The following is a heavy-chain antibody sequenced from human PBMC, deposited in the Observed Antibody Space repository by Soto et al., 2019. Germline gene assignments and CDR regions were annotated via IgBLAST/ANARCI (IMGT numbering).Heavy chain of an antibody. V-gene: IGHV3-30-3*01. J-gene: IGHJ4*02. CDR2: ISYDGSNK. CDR1: GFTFSSYA. D-gene: IGHD2-15*01. Sequence: GGSLRLSCAASGFTFSSYAMHWVRQAPGKGLEWVAVISYDGSNKYYADSVKGRFTISRDNSKNTLYLQMNSLRAEDTAVYYWARGVVAVDGRSTPLCWGEGALVTVAT. CDR3: ARGVVAVDGRSTPLC.